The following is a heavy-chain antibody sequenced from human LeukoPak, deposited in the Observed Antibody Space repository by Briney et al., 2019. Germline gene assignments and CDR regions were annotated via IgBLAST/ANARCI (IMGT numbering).Heavy chain of an antibody. CDR3: AREVNYGDYGDNAFDI. J-gene: IGHJ3*02. D-gene: IGHD4-17*01. CDR1: AGSISNSSYY. V-gene: IGHV4-39*07. CDR2: IYYSGDT. Sequence: SETLSLTCTVSAGSISNSSYYWGWFRQPPGKGLEWIGSIYYSGDTYSTPSLKSRVTISLDTSNNQFSLRLSSVTAADTAVYYCAREVNYGDYGDNAFDIWGQGTMVTVSS.